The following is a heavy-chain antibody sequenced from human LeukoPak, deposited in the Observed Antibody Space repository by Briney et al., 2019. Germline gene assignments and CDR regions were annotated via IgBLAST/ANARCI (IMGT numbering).Heavy chain of an antibody. J-gene: IGHJ4*02. D-gene: IGHD3-10*01. CDR2: INPNSGGT. V-gene: IGHV1-2*02. Sequence: ASVKVSCKASGYTFTGYYMHWVRQAPGQGLEWMGWINPNSGGTNYAQKFQGRVTMTRDTSISTAYMELSRLRSDDTAVYYCARDWGLSGSYYGFSDYWGQGTLVTVSS. CDR3: ARDWGLSGSYYGFSDY. CDR1: GYTFTGYY.